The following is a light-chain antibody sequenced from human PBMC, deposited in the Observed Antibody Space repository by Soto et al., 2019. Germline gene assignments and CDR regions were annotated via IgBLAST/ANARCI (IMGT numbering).Light chain of an antibody. CDR3: QQRRNWPIT. J-gene: IGKJ5*01. V-gene: IGKV3-11*01. CDR2: DAS. Sequence: EIGVTQSPATLSLSPGEGATLSCRASQSVNTYLAWYQQKPGQAPRLLIYDASNRATGIPARFSGSGSGTDFTLTISSLEPEDFAVYYCQQRRNWPITFGQGTRLEIK. CDR1: QSVNTY.